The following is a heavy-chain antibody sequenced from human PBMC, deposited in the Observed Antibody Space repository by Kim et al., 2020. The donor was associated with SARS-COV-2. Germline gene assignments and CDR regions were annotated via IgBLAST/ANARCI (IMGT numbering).Heavy chain of an antibody. CDR1: GFTFSSYW. CDR3: AREGISGSYYEERYYYGMDV. CDR2: IKQDGSEK. J-gene: IGHJ6*02. Sequence: GGSLRLSCAASGFTFSSYWMSWVRQAPGKGLECVANIKQDGSEKYYVDSVKGRFTISRDNAKNSLYLQMNSLRAEDTAVYYCAREGISGSYYEERYYYGMDVWGQGTTVTVSS. D-gene: IGHD1-26*01. V-gene: IGHV3-7*03.